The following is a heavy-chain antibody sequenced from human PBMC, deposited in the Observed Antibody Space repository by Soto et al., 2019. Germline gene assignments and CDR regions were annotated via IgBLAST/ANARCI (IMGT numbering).Heavy chain of an antibody. D-gene: IGHD3-10*01. CDR1: GGSISSYY. Sequence: SETLSLTCTVSGGSISSYYWSWIRQPPGKGLEWIGYIYYSGSTNYNPSLKSRVTISVDTSKNQFSLKLSSVTAADTAVYYCARVMVRGVYTFDPWGQGTLVTVSS. J-gene: IGHJ5*02. CDR3: ARVMVRGVYTFDP. V-gene: IGHV4-59*01. CDR2: IYYSGST.